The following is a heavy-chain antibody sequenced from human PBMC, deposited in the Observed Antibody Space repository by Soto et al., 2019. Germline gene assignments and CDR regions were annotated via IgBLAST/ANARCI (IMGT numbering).Heavy chain of an antibody. J-gene: IGHJ6*03. D-gene: IGHD2-21*02. Sequence: EVLLVESGGGLVQPDRPLRLSCEASGFNFGSYAMHWVRQVPGKGLEWVSAISWNSGQLDYADSVRGRFTISRDNGKNSLFQEMNSLRPDDTALYFCAKDKSTGEYSYYRYMDVWGRGTTVVVSS. CDR1: GFNFGSYA. CDR2: ISWNSGQL. V-gene: IGHV3-9*01. CDR3: AKDKSTGEYSYYRYMDV.